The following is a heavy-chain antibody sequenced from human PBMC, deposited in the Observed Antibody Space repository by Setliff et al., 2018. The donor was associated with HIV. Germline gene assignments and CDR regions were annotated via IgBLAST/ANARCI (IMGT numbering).Heavy chain of an antibody. CDR3: ARERTLMTTVTTGDAFDI. CDR1: GGSFSNYY. CDR2: INHSGST. V-gene: IGHV4-34*01. Sequence: SETLSLTCAVYGGSFSNYYWSWIRQPPVKGLEWIGEINHSGSTNYNPSLKSRVTISVDTSKNQFSLKLSSVTAADTAVYYCARERTLMTTVTTGDAFDIWGQGTMVTV. D-gene: IGHD4-17*01. J-gene: IGHJ3*02.